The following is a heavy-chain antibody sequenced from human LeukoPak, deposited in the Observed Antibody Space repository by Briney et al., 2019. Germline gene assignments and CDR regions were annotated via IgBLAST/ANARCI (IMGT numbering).Heavy chain of an antibody. V-gene: IGHV3-74*01. Sequence: PGGSLRLSCEASGFSFSVTWMHWVRQAPGKGLVWVSRINPDGSTTDYADAVKGRFTISRDNAKNTVYLHMNSLRAEDTAVYYCAKDLNWNQIDNWGQGSLVTVS. CDR3: AKDLNWNQIDN. D-gene: IGHD1-20*01. CDR1: GFSFSVTW. J-gene: IGHJ4*02. CDR2: INPDGSTT.